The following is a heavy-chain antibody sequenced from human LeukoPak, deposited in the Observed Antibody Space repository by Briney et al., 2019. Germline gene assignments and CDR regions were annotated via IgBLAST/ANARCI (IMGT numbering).Heavy chain of an antibody. D-gene: IGHD3-22*01. CDR2: ISGSGGST. Sequence: GGSLRLSCAASGFPLSSYAMSWVRQAPGKGLEWVSAISGSGGSTYYADSVKGRFTISRDNSKNTLYLQMNSLRAEDTAVYYCAKGVRTYYYDSSGYTFFDYWGQGTLVTVSS. CDR3: AKGVRTYYYDSSGYTFFDY. V-gene: IGHV3-23*01. J-gene: IGHJ4*02. CDR1: GFPLSSYA.